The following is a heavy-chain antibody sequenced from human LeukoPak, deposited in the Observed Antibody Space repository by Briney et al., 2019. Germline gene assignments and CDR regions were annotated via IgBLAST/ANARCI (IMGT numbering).Heavy chain of an antibody. Sequence: SETLSLTCAVYGGSFSGYYWSWIRQPPGKGLEWIGEINYSGSTNYNPSLKSRVTISVDTSKNQFSLKLSSVTAADTAVYYCARGDRLSSGSYCFWGQGTLVTVSS. CDR1: GGSFSGYY. V-gene: IGHV4-34*01. J-gene: IGHJ4*02. CDR3: ARGDRLSSGSYCF. CDR2: INYSGST. D-gene: IGHD1-26*01.